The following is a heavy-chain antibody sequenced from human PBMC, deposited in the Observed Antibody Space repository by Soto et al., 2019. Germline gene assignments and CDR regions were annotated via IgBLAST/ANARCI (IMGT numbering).Heavy chain of an antibody. V-gene: IGHV3-23*01. CDR2: ISGSAGST. CDR3: AKDKELTTYYYDSSGTGAFDS. CDR1: GFTFRDYA. D-gene: IGHD3-22*01. Sequence: GGSLRLSSVAAGFTFRDYAMCWVLQATGQVLEWVSAISGSAGSTYYADSVKGRFTVSRDSSKETLYLQMNSLRAEDTALYYCAKDKELTTYYYDSSGTGAFDSWGEGTMVTVSS. J-gene: IGHJ3*02.